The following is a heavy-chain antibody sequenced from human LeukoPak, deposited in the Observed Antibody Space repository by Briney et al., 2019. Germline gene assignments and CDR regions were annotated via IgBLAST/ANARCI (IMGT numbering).Heavy chain of an antibody. D-gene: IGHD3-9*01. CDR1: GFTFSGYA. J-gene: IGHJ4*02. Sequence: GGSLRLSCAASGFTFSGYAMHWVRQAPGMGLEWVAVISYDGSNKYYADSVKGRFTISRDNSKNTLYLQMNSLRAEDTAVYYCARAHFDWLLDYWGQGTLVTVSS. V-gene: IGHV3-30*04. CDR2: ISYDGSNK. CDR3: ARAHFDWLLDY.